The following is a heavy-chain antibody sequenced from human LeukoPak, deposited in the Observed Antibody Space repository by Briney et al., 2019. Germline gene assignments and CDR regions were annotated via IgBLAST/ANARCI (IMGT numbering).Heavy chain of an antibody. D-gene: IGHD3-22*01. Sequence: EPSETLSLTCTVSGGSISSYYWSWIRQPAGKELEWIGRIYTSGSTNYNTSLKSRVTMSVDTSKNQFFLMMSPSTAADTAAFYYARFYYYDSSGLDYWGRGTVVSVSS. CDR3: ARFYYYDSSGLDY. CDR1: GGSISSYY. V-gene: IGHV4-4*07. J-gene: IGHJ4*02. CDR2: IYTSGST.